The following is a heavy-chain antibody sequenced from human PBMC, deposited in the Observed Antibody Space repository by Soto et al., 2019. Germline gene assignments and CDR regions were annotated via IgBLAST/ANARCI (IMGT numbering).Heavy chain of an antibody. D-gene: IGHD5-18*01. Sequence: ASVKVSCKASGYTFTSYAMHWVRQAPGQRLEWMGWINAGNGNTKYSQKFQGRVTISRDTSKSQVVLTMTNVDPVDTGTYFCARALREELPIYYFDSWGQGTLVTVSS. CDR1: GYTFTSYA. J-gene: IGHJ4*02. CDR2: INAGNGNT. V-gene: IGHV1-3*01. CDR3: ARALREELPIYYFDS.